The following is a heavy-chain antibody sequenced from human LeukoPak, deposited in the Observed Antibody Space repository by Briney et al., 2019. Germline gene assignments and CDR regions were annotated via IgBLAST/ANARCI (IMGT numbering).Heavy chain of an antibody. CDR1: GFTVSSNY. D-gene: IGHD3-22*01. Sequence: GGSLRLSCAASGFTVSSNYMSWVRQAPAKGLEWVSVIYSGGSTYYADSVKGRFTISRDNSKNTLYLQMNSLRAEDTAVYYCARDSDDSSAPDVWGKGTTVTVSS. V-gene: IGHV3-66*02. CDR2: IYSGGST. CDR3: ARDSDDSSAPDV. J-gene: IGHJ6*04.